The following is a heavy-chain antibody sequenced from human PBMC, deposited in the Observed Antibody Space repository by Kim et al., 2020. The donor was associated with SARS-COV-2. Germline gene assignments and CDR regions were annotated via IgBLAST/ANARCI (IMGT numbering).Heavy chain of an antibody. J-gene: IGHJ3*02. Sequence: SETLSLTCTVSGGSISSSSYYWGWIRQPPGKGLEWIGSIYYSGSTYYNPSLKSRVTISVDTFKNQFSLKLSSVTAADTAVYYCARSLGAGPSTIFGVVIIPDAFDIWGQGTMVTVSS. D-gene: IGHD3-3*01. CDR3: ARSLGAGPSTIFGVVIIPDAFDI. V-gene: IGHV4-39*01. CDR1: GGSISSSSYY. CDR2: IYYSGST.